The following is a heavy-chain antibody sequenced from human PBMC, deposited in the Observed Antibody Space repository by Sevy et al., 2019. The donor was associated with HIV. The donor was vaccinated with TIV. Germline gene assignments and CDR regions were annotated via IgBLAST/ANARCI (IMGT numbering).Heavy chain of an antibody. D-gene: IGHD6-6*01. CDR3: ARDAWTAVRPLSWFDP. J-gene: IGHJ5*02. CDR2: INTNTGNP. V-gene: IGHV7-4-1*02. CDR1: GYTFTTFA. Sequence: ASVKVSCKASGYTFTTFAVNWVRQAPGQGLEWMGWINTNTGNPTYAQGFTGRFVFSLDNTVSTAYLQISSLKAEDTAVYYCARDAWTAVRPLSWFDPWGQGTLLTVSS.